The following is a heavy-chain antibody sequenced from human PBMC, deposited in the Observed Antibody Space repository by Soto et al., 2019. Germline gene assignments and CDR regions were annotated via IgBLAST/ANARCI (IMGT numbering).Heavy chain of an antibody. J-gene: IGHJ4*02. CDR3: ARRVLAADFDY. D-gene: IGHD2-15*01. V-gene: IGHV4-39*01. CDR1: GGSISSSSYY. Sequence: SETLSLTCTVSGGSISSSSYYWGWIRQPPGKGLEWIGSIYYSGSTYYNPSLKSRVTISVXXXXXXXXXXXXXXTAAXXXXYYCARRVLAADFDYWGQGTLVTVSS. CDR2: IYYSGST.